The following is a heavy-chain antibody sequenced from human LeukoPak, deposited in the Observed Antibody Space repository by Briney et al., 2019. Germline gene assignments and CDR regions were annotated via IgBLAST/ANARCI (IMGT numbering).Heavy chain of an antibody. CDR2: IYYSGST. J-gene: IGHJ5*02. CDR3: ARGGGWRKVTTRFDP. D-gene: IGHD4-17*01. V-gene: IGHV4-31*03. CDR1: GGSISSGGYY. Sequence: PSETLSLTCTVSGGSISSGGYYWSWIRQHPGKGLEWIGYIYYSGSTYYNPSLKSRVTISVDTSKNQFSLKLSSVTAADTAVYYCARGGGWRKVTTRFDPWGQGTLVTVSS.